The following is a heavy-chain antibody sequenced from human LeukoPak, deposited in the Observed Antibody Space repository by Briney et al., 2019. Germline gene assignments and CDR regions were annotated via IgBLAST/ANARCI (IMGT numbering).Heavy chain of an antibody. Sequence: SETLSLTCYVSGGSMSSYYCSWIRQPLGKGLEWIVYIYDSGSTNYNPSHKSRVTTSLETSKNQFSLKLSSVTAADTAVYFCARKIHRAFGIAAAGVFDYWGQGILVTVSS. V-gene: IGHV4-59*01. CDR3: ARKIHRAFGIAAAGVFDY. J-gene: IGHJ4*02. CDR2: IYDSGST. D-gene: IGHD6-13*01. CDR1: GGSMSSYY.